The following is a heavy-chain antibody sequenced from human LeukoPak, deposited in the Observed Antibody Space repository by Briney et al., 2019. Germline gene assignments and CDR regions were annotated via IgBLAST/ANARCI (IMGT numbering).Heavy chain of an antibody. V-gene: IGHV4-59*01. CDR1: GGSISSYY. CDR3: ARDAGILTGYSYGMDV. CDR2: IYYSGST. J-gene: IGHJ6*02. D-gene: IGHD3-9*01. Sequence: SETLSLTCTVSGGSISSYYWSWIRQPPGKGLEWIGYIYYSGSTNYNPSLKSRVTISVDTSKNQFSLKLSSVTAADTAVYYCARDAGILTGYSYGMDVWGQGTTVTVS.